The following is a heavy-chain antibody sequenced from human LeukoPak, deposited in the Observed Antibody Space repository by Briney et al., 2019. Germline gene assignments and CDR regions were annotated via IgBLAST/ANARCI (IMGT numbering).Heavy chain of an antibody. CDR1: GFTFSSYS. V-gene: IGHV3-21*01. Sequence: PGGSLRLSCAASGFTFSSYSMNWVRQAPGKGLEWVSSISSSSSYIYYADSVKGRFTISRDNAKNSLYLQMNSLRAEDTAVYYCARDSPPDYYDSSGYYVAFDFWGQGTMVTVSS. D-gene: IGHD3-22*01. CDR2: ISSSSSYI. CDR3: ARDSPPDYYDSSGYYVAFDF. J-gene: IGHJ3*01.